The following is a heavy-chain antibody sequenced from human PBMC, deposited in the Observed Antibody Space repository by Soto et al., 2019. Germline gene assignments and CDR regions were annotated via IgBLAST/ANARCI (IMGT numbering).Heavy chain of an antibody. CDR2: INPNNGDT. V-gene: IGHV1-2*02. D-gene: IGHD3-10*01. CDR1: GYTFTDYY. CDR3: ARSVSFITPRPDY. Sequence: QVQLVQSGAEVKKPGASVKVSCKASGYTFTDYYLHWVRQAPGQGLECMGWINPNNGDTNYAQKFQGRVTMTRDTCISTAYMEVSRIRSDDTAVYYCARSVSFITPRPDYWGQGTLVTVSS. J-gene: IGHJ4*02.